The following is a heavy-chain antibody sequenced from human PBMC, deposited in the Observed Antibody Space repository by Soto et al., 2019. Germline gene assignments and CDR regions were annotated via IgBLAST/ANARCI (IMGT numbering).Heavy chain of an antibody. CDR3: ARGYLYYDFWSGYSSNWFDP. D-gene: IGHD3-3*01. CDR1: GFTFSSYW. CDR2: INSDGSST. J-gene: IGHJ5*02. V-gene: IGHV3-74*01. Sequence: GGSLRLSCAASGFTFSSYWMHWVRQAPGKGLVWVSRINSDGSSTSYADSVKGRFTISRDNAKNTLYLQMNSLRAEDTAVYYSARGYLYYDFWSGYSSNWFDPWGQGTLVTASS.